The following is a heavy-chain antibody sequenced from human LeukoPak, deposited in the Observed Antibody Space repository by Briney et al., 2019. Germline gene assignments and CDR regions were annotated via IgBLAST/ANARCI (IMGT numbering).Heavy chain of an antibody. CDR1: GFTFSSYG. Sequence: GGSLRLSCAASGFTFSSYGMSWVRQAPGEGLEWVSIMSASGGTTFYADSVKGRFTISRDNAKNSLYLQMNSLRAEDTAVYYCAGYVVVAATDYSWFDPWGQGTLVTVSS. CDR2: MSASGGTT. CDR3: AGYVVVAATDYSWFDP. J-gene: IGHJ5*02. V-gene: IGHV3-23*01. D-gene: IGHD2-15*01.